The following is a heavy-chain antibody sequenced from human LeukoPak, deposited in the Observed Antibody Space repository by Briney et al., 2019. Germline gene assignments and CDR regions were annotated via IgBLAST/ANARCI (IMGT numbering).Heavy chain of an antibody. D-gene: IGHD3-10*01. CDR2: IYTSGST. J-gene: IGHJ4*02. CDR1: GGSISSGSYY. Sequence: PSETLSLTCTVSGGSISSGSYYWSWIRQPAGKGLEWIGRIYTSGSTNYNPSLKSRVTISVDTSKNQFSLKLSSVTAADTAVYYCASEDPNGSGSYDYWGQGTLVTVSS. CDR3: ASEDPNGSGSYDY. V-gene: IGHV4-61*02.